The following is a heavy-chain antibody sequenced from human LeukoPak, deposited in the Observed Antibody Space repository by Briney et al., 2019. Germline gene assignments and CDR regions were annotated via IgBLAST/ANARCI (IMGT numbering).Heavy chain of an antibody. V-gene: IGHV4-38-2*02. CDR1: GYSISSGYY. D-gene: IGHD6-13*01. Sequence: SETLSLTCTVSGYSISSGYYWGWIRQPPGKGLEWIGSIYHSGSTYYNPSLKSRVTMSLDTSKNQFSLKLSSVTAADTAVYYCARAEGIAAAGSFDYWGQGTLVTVSS. CDR2: IYHSGST. CDR3: ARAEGIAAAGSFDY. J-gene: IGHJ4*02.